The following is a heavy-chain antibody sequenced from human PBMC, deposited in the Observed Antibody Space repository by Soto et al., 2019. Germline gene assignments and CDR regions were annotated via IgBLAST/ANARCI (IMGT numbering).Heavy chain of an antibody. CDR2: INPILGLV. CDR3: ARGGARAFDI. D-gene: IGHD1-26*01. CDR1: GYIFTHHY. Sequence: ASVKVSCKASGYIFTHHYMHWVRQAPGQGLEWMGIINPILGLVNYAQKFQGRVTITADKSTSTAYMELSSLRSEDTAVYYCARGGARAFDIWGQGTMVTVSS. J-gene: IGHJ3*02. V-gene: IGHV1-46*01.